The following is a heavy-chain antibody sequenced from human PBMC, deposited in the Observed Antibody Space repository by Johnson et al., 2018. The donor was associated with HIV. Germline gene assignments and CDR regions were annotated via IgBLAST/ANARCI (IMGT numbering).Heavy chain of an antibody. CDR2: IRYDGSSK. D-gene: IGHD2-21*02. CDR3: ARGTVCGGDCYSRAFDI. Sequence: QVQLVESGGGLVQPGGSLRLPCAASGFTFSDYYMSWIRQAPGKGLEWVAFIRYDGSSKYYADSVKGRFTISRDNSKNTLYLQMGSLRAEDMAVYYCARGTVCGGDCYSRAFDIWGQGTMVTVSS. V-gene: IGHV3-30*02. J-gene: IGHJ3*02. CDR1: GFTFSDYY.